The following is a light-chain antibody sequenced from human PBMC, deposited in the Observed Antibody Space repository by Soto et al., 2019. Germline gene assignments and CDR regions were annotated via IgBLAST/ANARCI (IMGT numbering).Light chain of an antibody. CDR2: EVT. V-gene: IGLV2-14*01. Sequence: QSVLTQPASVSGSPGQSITISCAGTSRDVGGYDFVSWYQHHPGRAPKLMIYEVTNRPSGVSDRFSGSKSGNTASLTISGLQAEDEADYYCSSYKTDDTFLFGTGTKVTVL. J-gene: IGLJ1*01. CDR1: SRDVGGYDF. CDR3: SSYKTDDTFL.